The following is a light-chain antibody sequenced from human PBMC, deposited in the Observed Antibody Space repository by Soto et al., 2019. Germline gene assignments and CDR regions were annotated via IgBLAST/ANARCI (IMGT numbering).Light chain of an antibody. CDR3: QQYGSSSTWS. CDR1: QSVSSAY. CDR2: AAS. J-gene: IGKJ1*01. Sequence: EIVLTQSPGTLSLSPGERATLSFRASQSVSSAYLAWYHHKPGQPPTLLIYAASSRVTGIPDRFSGSGSRTDFTHTISRLEPDDFAVYYCQQYGSSSTWSFGKGTKVEIK. V-gene: IGKV3-20*01.